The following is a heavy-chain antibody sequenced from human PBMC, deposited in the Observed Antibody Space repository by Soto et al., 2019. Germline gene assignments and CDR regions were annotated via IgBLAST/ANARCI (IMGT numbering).Heavy chain of an antibody. J-gene: IGHJ4*02. CDR3: AKPPGSGYSSGWYEFPFDY. CDR1: GFTFSSYA. D-gene: IGHD6-19*01. Sequence: GGSLRLSCAASGFTFSSYAMSWVRQAPGKGLEWVSAISGSGGSTYYADSVKGRFTISRDNSKNTLYLQMNSLRAEDTAVYYCAKPPGSGYSSGWYEFPFDYWGQGTLVTVSS. CDR2: ISGSGGST. V-gene: IGHV3-23*01.